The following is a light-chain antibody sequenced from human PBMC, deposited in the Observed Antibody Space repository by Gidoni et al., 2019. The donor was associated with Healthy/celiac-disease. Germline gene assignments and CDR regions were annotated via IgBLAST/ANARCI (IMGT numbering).Light chain of an antibody. J-gene: IGKJ2*01. CDR1: QSISSY. Sequence: DIQLTQSPSSLSVSVGDRVTITCRESQSISSYLNWYQQKPGKAPKLLIYAASSLQSGVPSRFSCSGSGTDFTLTISSLQPEDFATYYCQQSYSTPYTFGQGTKLEIK. CDR3: QQSYSTPYT. V-gene: IGKV1-39*01. CDR2: AAS.